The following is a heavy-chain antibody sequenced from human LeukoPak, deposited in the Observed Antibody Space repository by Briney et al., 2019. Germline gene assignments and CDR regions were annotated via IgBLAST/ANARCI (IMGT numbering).Heavy chain of an antibody. Sequence: GGSLRLSCAASGFSFSGSGMHWVRQAFGKGLEWVGHIRSQADSYATVYGASVKGRFTITRDDSENTAYLQMNSLKTEDTAVYYCASFPSGSYSAYWGQGTLVTVSS. J-gene: IGHJ4*02. V-gene: IGHV3-73*01. CDR3: ASFPSGSYSAY. CDR2: IRSQADSYAT. D-gene: IGHD1-26*01. CDR1: GFSFSGSG.